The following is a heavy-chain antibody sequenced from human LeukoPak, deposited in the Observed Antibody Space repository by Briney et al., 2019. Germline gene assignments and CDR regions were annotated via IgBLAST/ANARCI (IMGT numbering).Heavy chain of an antibody. J-gene: IGHJ4*02. CDR2: IYTCGST. Sequence: SETLSLTCTVSGGSISSGSYYWSWIRQPAGKGLEWIGRIYTCGSTNYNPSLKSRVTISVDTSKNQFSLKLSSVTAADTVVYYCAREQTVYGGNIYFDYWGQGTLVTVSS. CDR1: GGSISSGSYY. V-gene: IGHV4-61*02. CDR3: AREQTVYGGNIYFDY. D-gene: IGHD4-23*01.